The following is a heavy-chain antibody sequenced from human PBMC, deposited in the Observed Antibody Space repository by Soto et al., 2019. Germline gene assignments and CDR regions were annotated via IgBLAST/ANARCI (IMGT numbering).Heavy chain of an antibody. J-gene: IGHJ4*02. CDR1: GFTFSSYG. V-gene: IGHV3-30*18. D-gene: IGHD7-27*01. CDR3: AKESPDDLTRGVTAGPDY. Sequence: GGSLRLSCAASGFTFSSYGMHWVRQAPGKGLEWVAVISYDGSNKYYADSVKGRFTISRDNSKNTLYLQMNSLRAEDTAVYYCAKESPDDLTRGVTAGPDYWGQGTLVTVSS. CDR2: ISYDGSNK.